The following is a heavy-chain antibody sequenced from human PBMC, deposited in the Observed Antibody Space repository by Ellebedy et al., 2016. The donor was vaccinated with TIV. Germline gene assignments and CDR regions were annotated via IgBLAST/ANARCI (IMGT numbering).Heavy chain of an antibody. Sequence: SGPTLVKPTQTLTLTCTFSGFSLSTSGMCASWIRQPPGKALEWLARIDWDDDKYYSTSLKTRLTISKDTSKNQVVLTMTNMDPVDTATYYCARNGYYRSDWYFDLWGRGTLVTVSS. J-gene: IGHJ2*01. D-gene: IGHD1-26*01. CDR1: GFSLSTSGMC. V-gene: IGHV2-70*11. CDR3: ARNGYYRSDWYFDL. CDR2: IDWDDDK.